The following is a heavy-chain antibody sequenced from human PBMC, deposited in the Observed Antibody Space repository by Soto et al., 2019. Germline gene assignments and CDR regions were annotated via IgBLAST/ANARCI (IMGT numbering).Heavy chain of an antibody. V-gene: IGHV3-74*01. CDR3: ARAKQLYYMDV. J-gene: IGHJ6*03. Sequence: GGSLRLSCAASGFTFSSYWMHWVRQAPGKGLVWVSRINSDGSSTSYADSVKGRFTISRDNAKNTLYLQMNSLRAEDTAVYYCARAKQLYYMDVWGKGTTVTVSS. D-gene: IGHD6-13*01. CDR2: INSDGSST. CDR1: GFTFSSYW.